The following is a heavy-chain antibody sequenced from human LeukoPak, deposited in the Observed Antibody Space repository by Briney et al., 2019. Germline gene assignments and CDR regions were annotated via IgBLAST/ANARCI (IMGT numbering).Heavy chain of an antibody. J-gene: IGHJ3*02. Sequence: GASVKVSCKASGYTFTSYYMHWVRQAPGQGLEWMGIINPSGGSTSYAQKFQGRVTMTRDTSTSTVYMELSSLRSEDTAVYYCARDGLYCTNGVCSSDIWGQGTLVTVSS. D-gene: IGHD2-8*01. V-gene: IGHV1-46*01. CDR3: ARDGLYCTNGVCSSDI. CDR1: GYTFTSYY. CDR2: INPSGGST.